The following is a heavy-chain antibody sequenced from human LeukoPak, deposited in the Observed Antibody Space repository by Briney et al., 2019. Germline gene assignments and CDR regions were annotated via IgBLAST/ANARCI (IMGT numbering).Heavy chain of an antibody. CDR3: AKDRTDCSSTNCYGTYYFDY. CDR1: GFTFTNYA. J-gene: IGHJ4*02. V-gene: IGHV3-23*01. CDR2: ISGSGGRT. Sequence: PGGSLRLSCAASGFTFTNYAMTWVRQAPGEGREWVSTISGSGGRTYYADSVKGRFTISRDNSKNTLNLQMISLRAEDTAEYYCAKDRTDCSSTNCYGTYYFDYWGQGTLVTVSS. D-gene: IGHD2-2*01.